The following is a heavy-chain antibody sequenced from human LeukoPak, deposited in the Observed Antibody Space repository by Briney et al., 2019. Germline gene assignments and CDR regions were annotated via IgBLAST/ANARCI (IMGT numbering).Heavy chain of an antibody. V-gene: IGHV1-2*02. CDR1: GYAFTSYA. CDR3: ARDRGVDYCSGGSCSHYYYYMDV. CDR2: INPNSGGT. Sequence: ASVKVSFKASGYAFTSYAMNWVRQAPGQGLELMGWINPNSGGTNYAQKFQGRVTMTRDTSISTAYMELSRLRSDDTAVYYCARDRGVDYCSGGSCSHYYYYMDVWGKGTTVTISS. J-gene: IGHJ6*03. D-gene: IGHD2-15*01.